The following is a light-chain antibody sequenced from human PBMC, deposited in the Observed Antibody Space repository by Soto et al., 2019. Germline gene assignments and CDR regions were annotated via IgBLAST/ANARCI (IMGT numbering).Light chain of an antibody. J-gene: IGLJ2*01. CDR1: SGHSSYA. CDR2: LNSDGSH. V-gene: IGLV4-69*01. Sequence: QPVLTQSPSASASLGASVKLTCTLSSGHSSYAIAWHQQQPEKGPRYLMKLNSDGSHSKGDGIPDRFSGSSSGAERYLTIPSLQSEDEADYYCQTWGTGILIFGGGTSSPS. CDR3: QTWGTGILI.